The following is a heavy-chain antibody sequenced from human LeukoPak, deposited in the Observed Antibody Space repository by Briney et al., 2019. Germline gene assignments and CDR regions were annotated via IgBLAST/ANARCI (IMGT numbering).Heavy chain of an antibody. CDR1: GFTVSSNY. J-gene: IGHJ4*02. V-gene: IGHV3-66*01. D-gene: IGHD3-10*01. CDR3: ARETTDYYGSGSYWYFDY. Sequence: GGSLRLSCAASGFTVSSNYMTWDRQAPGKGLEWVSVSYSDSSTYYADSVKGRFTISRDNSKNTLFLQMSYLRAEDTAVYYCARETTDYYGSGSYWYFDYWGQGTLVTVSS. CDR2: SYSDSST.